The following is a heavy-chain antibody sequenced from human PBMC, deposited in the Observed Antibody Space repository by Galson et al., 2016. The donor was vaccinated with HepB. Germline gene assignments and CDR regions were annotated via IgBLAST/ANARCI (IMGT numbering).Heavy chain of an antibody. Sequence: TLSLTCTVSGGSVSSGDYYWSWIRQPPGKGLEWIGYIYYSGSTYYNPSLKSQVTILVDTSKNQFSLKLDSVTAADTAVYYCGRGGLLWFGELRGGLDVWGQGTTVTVSS. V-gene: IGHV4-30-4*01. D-gene: IGHD3-10*01. J-gene: IGHJ6*02. CDR1: GGSVSSGDYY. CDR2: IYYSGST. CDR3: GRGGLLWFGELRGGLDV.